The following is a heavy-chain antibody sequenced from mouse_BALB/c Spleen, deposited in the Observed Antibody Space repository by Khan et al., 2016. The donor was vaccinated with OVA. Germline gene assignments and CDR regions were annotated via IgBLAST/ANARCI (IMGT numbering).Heavy chain of an antibody. D-gene: IGHD1-1*01. CDR3: ARVYGGDFDY. J-gene: IGHJ2*01. V-gene: IGHV3-2*02. Sequence: EVQLQESGPGLVKPSQSLSLTCTVTGYSIASDYAWNWIRQFPGNKLEWMGFISYSGNTNYNPSPKSRISITRDPSKNQFFLQLNSVTSEDTATYYCARVYGGDFDYWGQGTTLTVSS. CDR2: ISYSGNT. CDR1: GYSIASDYA.